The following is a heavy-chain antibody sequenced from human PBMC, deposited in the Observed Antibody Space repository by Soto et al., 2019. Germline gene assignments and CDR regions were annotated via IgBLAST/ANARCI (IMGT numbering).Heavy chain of an antibody. D-gene: IGHD2-21*02. J-gene: IGHJ2*01. CDR2: IWYDGSNK. CDR1: GFTFSTYG. Sequence: QVQLVESGGGVVQPGRSLRLSCAASGFTFSTYGMHWVRQAPGKGLEWVAVIWYDGSNKYYADSVKGRFTISRDNSKNXXYLQMNRLRAEDTAVYYCARGWYCGGDCYEWYFDLWGRGTLVPVSS. CDR3: ARGWYCGGDCYEWYFDL. V-gene: IGHV3-33*01.